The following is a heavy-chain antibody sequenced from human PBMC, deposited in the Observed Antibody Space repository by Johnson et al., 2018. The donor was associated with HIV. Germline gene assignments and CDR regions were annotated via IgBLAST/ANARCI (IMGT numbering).Heavy chain of an antibody. D-gene: IGHD6-13*01. Sequence: QEKLVESGGGVVEPGRSLRLSCAASGSTFSGYAMHSVRPAQGKGLEWAAVISYDGCNKYYADYVKGRCTITRDHSKNKLYLQMNSLRPEDTAVFYCAKHNGLDSSWPFDAFDIWGQGTMVTVSS. V-gene: IGHV3-30-3*02. J-gene: IGHJ3*02. CDR3: AKHNGLDSSWPFDAFDI. CDR1: GSTFSGYA. CDR2: ISYDGCNK.